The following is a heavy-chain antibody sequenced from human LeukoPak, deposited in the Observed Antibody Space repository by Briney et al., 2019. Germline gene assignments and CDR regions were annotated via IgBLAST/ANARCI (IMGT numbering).Heavy chain of an antibody. CDR3: ARGGRGYSYGSVDY. CDR2: INPNSGGT. J-gene: IGHJ4*02. V-gene: IGHV1-2*02. Sequence: ASVKVSCKASGYTFTGYYMHWVRQAPGQGLEWMGWINPNSGGTNYARKFQGRVTMTRDTSISTAYMELSRLRSDDTAVYYCARGGRGYSYGSVDYWGQGTLVTVSS. D-gene: IGHD5-18*01. CDR1: GYTFTGYY.